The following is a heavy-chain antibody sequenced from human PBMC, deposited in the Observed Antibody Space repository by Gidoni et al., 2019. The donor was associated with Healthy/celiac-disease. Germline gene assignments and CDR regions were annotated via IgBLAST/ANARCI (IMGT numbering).Heavy chain of an antibody. CDR2: ISYDGSNK. CDR1: GFTFSSYG. D-gene: IGHD3-10*01. J-gene: IGHJ4*02. V-gene: IGHV3-30*18. CDR3: AKGRVDAAIDY. Sequence: QVQPVESGGGVVQPGRSLRLYCAASGFTFSSYGMHWVRQAPGKGLEWVAVISYDGSNKYYADSVKGRFTISRDNSKNTLYLQMNSLRAEDTAVYYCAKGRVDAAIDYWGQGTLVTVSS.